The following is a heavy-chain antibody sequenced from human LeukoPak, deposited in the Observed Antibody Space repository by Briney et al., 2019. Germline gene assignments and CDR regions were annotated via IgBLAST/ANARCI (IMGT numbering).Heavy chain of an antibody. CDR2: INPSAGIT. D-gene: IGHD2-2*01. J-gene: IGHJ4*02. V-gene: IGHV1-46*01. CDR3: ARDGGYCSSTSCYRSGYFDY. CDR1: GYTFSDNY. Sequence: ASVKVSCKASGYTFSDNYIHWVRQAPGQGLEWMGIINPSAGITTYAQKFQGRVTMTRDTSTSTVYVELSSLRSEGTAVYYCARDGGYCSSTSCYRSGYFDYWGQGTLVTVSS.